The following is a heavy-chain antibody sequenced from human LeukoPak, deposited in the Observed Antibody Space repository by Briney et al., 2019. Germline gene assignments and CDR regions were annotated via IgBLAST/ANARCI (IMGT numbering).Heavy chain of an antibody. CDR2: IYYSGST. J-gene: IGHJ5*02. Sequence: SETLSLTCTVSGGSVSSGSYYWSWIRQPPGKGLEWIGYIYYSGSTNYNPSLKSRVTISVDTSKNQFSLKLSSVTAADTAVYYCARATGPNWFDPWGQGTLVTVSS. CDR1: GGSVSSGSYY. V-gene: IGHV4-61*01. CDR3: ARATGPNWFDP.